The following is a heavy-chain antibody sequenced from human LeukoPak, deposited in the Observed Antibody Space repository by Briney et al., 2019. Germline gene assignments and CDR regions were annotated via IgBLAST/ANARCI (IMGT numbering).Heavy chain of an antibody. D-gene: IGHD2-15*01. CDR3: AREYCSGGSCYLT. Sequence: SETMSLTCTVYGGSISSYYWSWIRQPAGKGLEWIGRIYTSGSTNYNPSLKNRVTMSVDTSKNQFSLKLSSVTAADTAVYYCAREYCSGGSCYLTWGQGTLVTVSS. CDR1: GGSISSYY. CDR2: IYTSGST. J-gene: IGHJ5*02. V-gene: IGHV4-4*07.